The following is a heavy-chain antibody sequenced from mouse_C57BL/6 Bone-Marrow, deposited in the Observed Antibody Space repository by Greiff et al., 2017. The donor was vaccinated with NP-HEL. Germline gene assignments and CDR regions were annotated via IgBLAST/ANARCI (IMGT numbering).Heavy chain of an antibody. CDR3: DRKGPNWDEGYFDY. CDR2: IWSGGST. CDR1: GFSLTSYG. Sequence: QVQLKQSGPGLVQPSQSLSITCTVSGFSLTSYGVHWVRQSPGKGLEWLGVIWSGGSTDYNAAFKSRLSISKDNSKSQVFFKMNSLQADDTAIYYCDRKGPNWDEGYFDYWGQGTTLTVSS. J-gene: IGHJ2*01. D-gene: IGHD4-1*02. V-gene: IGHV2-2*01.